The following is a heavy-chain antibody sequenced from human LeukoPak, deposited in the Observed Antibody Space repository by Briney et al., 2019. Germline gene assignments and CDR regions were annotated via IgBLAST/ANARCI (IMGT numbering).Heavy chain of an antibody. J-gene: IGHJ4*02. Sequence: SETLSLTCAGSAGSISSGGYSWNCIRQPPGKGLEWIGYIYHHGRTYYTTSLKSRVAISVDRSKNQFSLKLSSVTAADTAVYYCVRVSSSGYYEYYFDCWGQGTLVTVSS. CDR3: VRVSSSGYYEYYFDC. CDR2: IYHHGRT. V-gene: IGHV4-30-2*01. D-gene: IGHD3-22*01. CDR1: AGSISSGGYS.